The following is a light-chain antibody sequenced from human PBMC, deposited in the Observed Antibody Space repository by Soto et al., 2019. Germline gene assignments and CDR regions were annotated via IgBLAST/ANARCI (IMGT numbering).Light chain of an antibody. V-gene: IGKV1-5*03. Sequence: IQMAQSPSTLSGSVGDRVTITCRASQTISSWLAWYQQKPGKAPKLLIYKASTLKSGVPSRFSGSGSGTEFTLTISSLQPDDFATYYCQHYNSYSEAFGQRANVDI. CDR1: QTISSW. CDR2: KAS. J-gene: IGKJ1*01. CDR3: QHYNSYSEA.